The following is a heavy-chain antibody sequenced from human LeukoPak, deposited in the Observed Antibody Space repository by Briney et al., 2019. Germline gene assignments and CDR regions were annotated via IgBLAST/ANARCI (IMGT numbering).Heavy chain of an antibody. V-gene: IGHV4-4*07. CDR2: VYSSGTT. Sequence: SETLSLTCTVSGDSINNFYWSWIRQPAGKGLERIGRVYSSGTTDYNPSLKSRVSMSVDTSSNQFSLRLSSMTAAYTALYYCARGYKPASGKDGAFDIWGQGTMVTVSS. CDR3: ARGYKPASGKDGAFDI. CDR1: GDSINNFY. J-gene: IGHJ3*02. D-gene: IGHD6-13*01.